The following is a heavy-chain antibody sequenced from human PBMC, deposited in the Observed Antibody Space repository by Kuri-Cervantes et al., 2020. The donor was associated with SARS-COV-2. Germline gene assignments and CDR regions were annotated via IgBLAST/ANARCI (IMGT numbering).Heavy chain of an antibody. CDR1: GFTFSSYW. V-gene: IGHV3-74*01. CDR2: INSDGSST. J-gene: IGHJ6*02. Sequence: GGSLRLSCAASGFTFSSYWMHWVRQAPGKGLVWVSRINSDGSSTSYADSVKGRFPISRDNAKNTLYLQMNSLRAEDTAVYYCAREPSGDGDYYYYYGMDVWGQGTTVTVSS. D-gene: IGHD3-10*01. CDR3: AREPSGDGDYYYYYGMDV.